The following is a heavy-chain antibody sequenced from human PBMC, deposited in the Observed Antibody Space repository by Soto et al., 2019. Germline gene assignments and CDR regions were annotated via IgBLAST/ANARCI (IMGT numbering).Heavy chain of an antibody. J-gene: IGHJ6*02. CDR1: GYTFTGYY. D-gene: IGHD6-19*01. CDR3: ARERHWLNYYGMDV. V-gene: IGHV1-2*04. Sequence: ASVKVSCKASGYTFTGYYMHWVRQAPGQGLEWMGWINPNSGGTNYAQKFQGWVTMTRDTSISTAYMELSRLRSDDTAVYYCARERHWLNYYGMDVWGQGTTVTVSS. CDR2: INPNSGGT.